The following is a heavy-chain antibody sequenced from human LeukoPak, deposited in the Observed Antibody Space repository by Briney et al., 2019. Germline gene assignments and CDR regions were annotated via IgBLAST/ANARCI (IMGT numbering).Heavy chain of an antibody. D-gene: IGHD1-26*01. CDR1: GYTFTSYG. CDR3: ASLVGAIDGDYFDY. Sequence: ASVKVSCKASGYTFTSYGISWVRQAPGRGLEWMGWISAYNGNTNYAQKLQGRVTMTTDTSTSTAYMELRSLRSDDTAVYYCASLVGAIDGDYFDYWGQGTLVTVSS. V-gene: IGHV1-18*01. CDR2: ISAYNGNT. J-gene: IGHJ4*02.